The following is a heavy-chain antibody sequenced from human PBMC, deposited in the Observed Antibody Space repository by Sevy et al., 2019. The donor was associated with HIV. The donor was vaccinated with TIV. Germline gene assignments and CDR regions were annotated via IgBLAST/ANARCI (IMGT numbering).Heavy chain of an antibody. CDR2: ISSNGDTT. Sequence: GGSLRLSCAASGFSFSTYSLHWVRQAPGQGLEFVSVISSNGDTTYYADSVKGRFTISRDNSKNTLYLQMGSLRPEDTAVYYCGGEGVGGYSYSLDYWGRGTLVSVSS. J-gene: IGHJ4*02. CDR1: GFSFSTYS. CDR3: GGEGVGGYSYSLDY. V-gene: IGHV3-64*02. D-gene: IGHD5-18*01.